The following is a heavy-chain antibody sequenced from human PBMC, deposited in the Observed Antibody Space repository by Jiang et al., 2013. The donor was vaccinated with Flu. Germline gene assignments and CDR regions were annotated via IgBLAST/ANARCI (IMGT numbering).Heavy chain of an antibody. J-gene: IGHJ3*02. CDR3: ARYLRVDWLDAFDI. CDR1: GFTFSSYE. D-gene: IGHD3-9*01. Sequence: VQLLESGGGLVQPGGSLRLSCAASGFTFSSYEMNWVRQAPGKGLEWVSYISSSGSTIYYADSVKGRFTISRDNAKNSLYLQMNSLRAEDTAVYYCARYLRVDWLDAFDIWGQGTMVTVSS. CDR2: ISSSGSTI. V-gene: IGHV3-48*03.